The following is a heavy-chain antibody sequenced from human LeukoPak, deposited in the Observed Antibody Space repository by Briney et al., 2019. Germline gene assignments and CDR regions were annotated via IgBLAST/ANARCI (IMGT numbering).Heavy chain of an antibody. J-gene: IGHJ4*02. CDR3: AKELKSGGWPFHY. Sequence: GGSLRLSCAASGFTFSAFAMSWVRQAPGKGLERVSGISDGSHHTYYADSVKGRFSISRDNSRNTLFLQMNSLRADDTALYYCAKELKSGGWPFHYWGQGALVTVSS. V-gene: IGHV3-23*01. D-gene: IGHD6-19*01. CDR2: ISDGSHHT. CDR1: GFTFSAFA.